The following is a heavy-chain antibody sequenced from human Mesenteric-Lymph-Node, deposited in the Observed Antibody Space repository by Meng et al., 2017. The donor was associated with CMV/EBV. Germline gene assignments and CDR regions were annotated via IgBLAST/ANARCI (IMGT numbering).Heavy chain of an antibody. CDR3: MRRAD. Sequence: GGSLRLSCDASGPTFSTHGMHWVRQAPGKGLEWVAFVWFDGSLKYYADSVKGRFTISRDNTKDSVYLQMDNLRVEDTAVYHCMRRADWGQGTRVTVSS. CDR1: GPTFSTHG. V-gene: IGHV3-33*03. CDR2: VWFDGSLK. J-gene: IGHJ4*01.